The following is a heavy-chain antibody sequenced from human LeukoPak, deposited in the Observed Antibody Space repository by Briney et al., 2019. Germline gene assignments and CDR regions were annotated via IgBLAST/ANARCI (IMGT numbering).Heavy chain of an antibody. CDR2: INHSGST. CDR3: ASIWGSYRYHPFDY. D-gene: IGHD3-16*02. CDR1: GGSFSGYY. V-gene: IGHV4-34*01. Sequence: SETLSLTCAVYGGSFSGYYWSWIRQPPGKGLEWIGEINHSGSTNYNPSLKSRVTISVDTSKNQFSLKLSSVTAADTAVYYCASIWGSYRYHPFDYWGQGTLVTVSS. J-gene: IGHJ4*02.